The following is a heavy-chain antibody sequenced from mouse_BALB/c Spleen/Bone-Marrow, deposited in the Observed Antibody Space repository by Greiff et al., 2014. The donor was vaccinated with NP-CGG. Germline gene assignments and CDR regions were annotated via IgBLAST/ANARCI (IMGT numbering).Heavy chain of an antibody. CDR3: ATSLLRPAKDY. Sequence: QVQLQQPGPGLVAPSQSLSITCTVSGFSLTTYVLHWVRQPPGKALEWLVVIWSDGSTTYNSALKSRLSISKDNSKSQVFLKMSSLQTDDTAMYYCATSLLRPAKDYWGQGTSVTVSS. J-gene: IGHJ4*01. CDR1: GFSLTTYV. D-gene: IGHD1-2*01. V-gene: IGHV2-6*02. CDR2: IWSDGST.